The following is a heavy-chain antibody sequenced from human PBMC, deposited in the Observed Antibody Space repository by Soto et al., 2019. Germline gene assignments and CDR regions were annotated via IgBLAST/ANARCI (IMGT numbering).Heavy chain of an antibody. V-gene: IGHV1-69*02. J-gene: IGHJ4*02. D-gene: IGHD5-12*01. CDR1: GGTFRNDI. CDR3: VRVCPIGSTFSGYDGIDY. Sequence: QVQLVQSGAEVKKPGSSVKVSCKTSGGTFRNDIITWVRQAPGQGLEWMGRVITLPDIVNYAQTFQGRVTITSDKTTNKAYMEMNSLRSEDTAVYYCVRVCPIGSTFSGYDGIDYWGQGTLVTVSS. CDR2: VITLPDIV.